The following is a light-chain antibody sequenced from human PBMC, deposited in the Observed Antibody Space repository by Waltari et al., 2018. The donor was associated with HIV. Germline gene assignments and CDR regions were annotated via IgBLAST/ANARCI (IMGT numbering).Light chain of an antibody. CDR1: QSIGSY. V-gene: IGKV3-11*01. Sequence: EIVLTQSPATLSLSPGQRATLSCRASQSIGSYLAWYQQKPGQAPRLLIFDTSNKATGTPARFSGSGSGTDFTLTSSSLEAEDCAGYYCQQRTPVAFGQVTRLEIK. CDR2: DTS. J-gene: IGKJ5*01. CDR3: QQRTPVA.